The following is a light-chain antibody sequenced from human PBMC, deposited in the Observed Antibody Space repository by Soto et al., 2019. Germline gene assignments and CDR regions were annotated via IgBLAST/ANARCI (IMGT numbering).Light chain of an antibody. Sequence: EFVLTQSPGTLSLSPGEGATLSCRASQSVSSKLAWYQQKTGQAPRLLIYGASTRATGIPDRFSGSGSGTELNLIISSLQSEDSAVYYCQQYNSWLWTCGQGTKVDIK. V-gene: IGKV3-15*01. CDR2: GAS. CDR3: QQYNSWLWT. CDR1: QSVSSK. J-gene: IGKJ1*01.